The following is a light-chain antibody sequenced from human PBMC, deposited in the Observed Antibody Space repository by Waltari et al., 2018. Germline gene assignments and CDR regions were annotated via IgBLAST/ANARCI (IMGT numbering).Light chain of an antibody. CDR3: CSYAGAV. CDR2: EGS. J-gene: IGLJ3*02. CDR1: SSGVGSYNL. Sequence: QSALTQPASVSGSPGQSITIYCTGTSSGVGSYNLVSWYQQHPGKAPKLMIYEGSKRPSGVSNRFSGSKSDNTASLTISGLQAEDEADYYCCSYAGAVFGGGTKLTIL. V-gene: IGLV2-23*01.